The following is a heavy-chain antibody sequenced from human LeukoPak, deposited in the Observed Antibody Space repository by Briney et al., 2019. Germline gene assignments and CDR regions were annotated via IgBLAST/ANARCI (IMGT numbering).Heavy chain of an antibody. CDR3: ARERATGDYVFSFDY. CDR2: IYTSGST. V-gene: IGHV4-4*07. CDR1: GGSISSYY. D-gene: IGHD4-17*01. J-gene: IGHJ4*02. Sequence: SETLSLTCTVSGGSISSYYWSWIRQPAGKGLEWIGRIYTSGSTNYNPSLKSRVTMSVDTSKNQFSLKLNSVTAADTAVYYCARERATGDYVFSFDYWGQGTLVTVSS.